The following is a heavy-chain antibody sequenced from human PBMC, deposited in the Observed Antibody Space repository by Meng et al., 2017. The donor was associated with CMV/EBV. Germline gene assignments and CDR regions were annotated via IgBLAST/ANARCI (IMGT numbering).Heavy chain of an antibody. CDR2: INPNSGGT. CDR3: ARYNYDSSGYRN. V-gene: IGHV1-2*02. J-gene: IGHJ4*02. D-gene: IGHD3-22*01. CDR1: GFTFTGYY. Sequence: RGSLRLSCAASGFTFTGYYMHWVRQAPGQGLEWMGWINPNSGGTNYAQKFQGRVTMTRDTSISTAYMELSRLRSDDTAVYYCARYNYDSSGYRNWGQGTLVTVSS.